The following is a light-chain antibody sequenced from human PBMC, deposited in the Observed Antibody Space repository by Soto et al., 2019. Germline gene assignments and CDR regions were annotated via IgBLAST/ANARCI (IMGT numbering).Light chain of an antibody. V-gene: IGLV2-23*01. J-gene: IGLJ3*02. CDR1: SSDVGSYNF. CDR2: EGS. Sequence: QSALTQPASVSGSPGQSMTISCTGTSSDVGSYNFVSWYQQHPGKAPKLMIYEGSKRPSGVSNRFSGSKSGNTASLTISGLQAEEEADYYCCSYGGSSNWVFGGGTNLTVL. CDR3: CSYGGSSNWV.